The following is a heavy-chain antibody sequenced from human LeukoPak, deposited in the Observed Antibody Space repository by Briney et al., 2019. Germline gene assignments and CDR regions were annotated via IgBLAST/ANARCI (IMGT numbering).Heavy chain of an antibody. Sequence: WGSLRLSCVASGFTLSDHWMYWVRQGPSRGLAHVSRVESDASRTTYADSVKGRFTISRDAAKNTMYSQMNSLRVEDTAVYYCVKGGHKLDIQTTHYYYGLDVWGQGTTVAVS. CDR3: VKGGHKLDIQTTHYYYGLDV. V-gene: IGHV3-74*03. CDR2: VESDASRT. CDR1: GFTLSDHW. D-gene: IGHD5-12*01. J-gene: IGHJ6*02.